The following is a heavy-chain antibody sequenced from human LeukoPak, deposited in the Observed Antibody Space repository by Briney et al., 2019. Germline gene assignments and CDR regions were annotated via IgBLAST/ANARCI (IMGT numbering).Heavy chain of an antibody. CDR1: GGSISSSSYY. CDR3: ARQPSNWDHAYNWFDP. Sequence: SETLSPTCTVSGGSISSSSYYWGWIRQPPGKGLEWIGSIYYSGSTYYNPSLKSRVTISVDTSKNQFSLKLSSVTAADTAVYYCARQPSNWDHAYNWFDPWGQGTLVTVSS. V-gene: IGHV4-39*01. D-gene: IGHD7-27*01. J-gene: IGHJ5*02. CDR2: IYYSGST.